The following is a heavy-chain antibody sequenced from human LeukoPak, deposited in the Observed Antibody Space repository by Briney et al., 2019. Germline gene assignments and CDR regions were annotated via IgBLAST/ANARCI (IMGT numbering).Heavy chain of an antibody. CDR1: GYTFTGYY. J-gene: IGHJ4*02. D-gene: IGHD2-2*02. CDR3: ARVRCSSTSCYTGAFDY. CDR2: INPNSGGT. Sequence: ASVKVSCKASGYTFTGYYMHWVRQAPGQGLEWMGWINPNSGGTNYAQKFQGRVTMTRDTSISTAYMELSRLRSDDTAVYYCARVRCSSTSCYTGAFDYWGQGTLVTVSS. V-gene: IGHV1-2*02.